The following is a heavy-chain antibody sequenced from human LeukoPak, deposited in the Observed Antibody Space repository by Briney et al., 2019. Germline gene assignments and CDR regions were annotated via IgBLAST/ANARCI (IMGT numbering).Heavy chain of an antibody. Sequence: QSGGSLRLSCAASGFTFSSYSMNWVRQAPGKGLEWVSYISSSSSTIYYADSVKGRFTISRDNAKNSPYLQMNSLRAEDTAVYYCARGSLTRFDYWGQGTLVTVSS. V-gene: IGHV3-48*01. J-gene: IGHJ4*02. D-gene: IGHD4-23*01. CDR2: ISSSSSTI. CDR1: GFTFSSYS. CDR3: ARGSLTRFDY.